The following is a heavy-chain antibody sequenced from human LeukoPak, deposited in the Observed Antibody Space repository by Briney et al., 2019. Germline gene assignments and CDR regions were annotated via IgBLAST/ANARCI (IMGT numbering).Heavy chain of an antibody. CDR2: IGAGFDT. CDR1: GFTFSTYD. CDR3: AREKGSGSYYNLDDAFDI. V-gene: IGHV3-13*01. D-gene: IGHD3-10*01. Sequence: GGSLRLSCAASGFTFSTYDFHWVRQVTGKGLQWVSAIGAGFDTYYQDSVRGRFTISRENAKNSLYLQMNSLRAEDTAVYYCAREKGSGSYYNLDDAFDIWGQGTMVTVSS. J-gene: IGHJ3*02.